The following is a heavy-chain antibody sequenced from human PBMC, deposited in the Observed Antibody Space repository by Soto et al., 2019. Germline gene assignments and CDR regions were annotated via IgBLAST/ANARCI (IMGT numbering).Heavy chain of an antibody. Sequence: ASVKVSCKASAYTFTSYGINWVRQAPGQGLEWMGWISAYNGTTNYAQKLQGRVTMTTDTSTSTAYMELRRLRSDDTAVYYCAYXRSDSSDYYFRVVPGDYWGQGTLVTVSS. CDR3: AYXRSDSSDYYFRVVPGDY. CDR2: ISAYNGTT. V-gene: IGHV1-18*04. J-gene: IGHJ4*02. D-gene: IGHD3-22*01. CDR1: AYTFTSYG.